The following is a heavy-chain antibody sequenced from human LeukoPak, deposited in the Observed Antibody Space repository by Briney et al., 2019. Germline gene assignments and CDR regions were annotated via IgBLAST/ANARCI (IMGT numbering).Heavy chain of an antibody. Sequence: ASVKVSCKASGGTFSNYPIIWVRQAPGRGLEWLGGIIPIYGTANYAQMFQGRITLTAHASTATAYMELSGLTSDDTAMYFCATHTGGYNYWWFDIWGQGTLVTVSS. J-gene: IGHJ5*02. CDR2: IIPIYGTA. CDR3: ATHTGGYNYWWFDI. D-gene: IGHD5-24*01. CDR1: GGTFSNYP. V-gene: IGHV1-69*13.